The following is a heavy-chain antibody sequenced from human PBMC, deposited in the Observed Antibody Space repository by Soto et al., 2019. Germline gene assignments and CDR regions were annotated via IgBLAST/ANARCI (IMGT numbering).Heavy chain of an antibody. J-gene: IGHJ5*02. CDR3: ARANDYGPGGNWFDP. Sequence: SLRLSCAASGFTFSSYGMHWVRQAPGKGLEWVAVIWYDGSNKYYADSVKGRFTISRDNSKNTLYLQMNSLRAEDTAVYYCARANDYGPGGNWFDPWGQGTLVTVSS. CDR2: IWYDGSNK. CDR1: GFTFSSYG. D-gene: IGHD4-17*01. V-gene: IGHV3-33*01.